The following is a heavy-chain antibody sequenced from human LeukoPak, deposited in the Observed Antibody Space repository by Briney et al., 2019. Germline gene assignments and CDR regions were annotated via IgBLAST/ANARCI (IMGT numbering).Heavy chain of an antibody. CDR3: ARDMYYGDYEIDY. Sequence: GGSLRLSCAASGFTFSSYNMNWVRQAPGKGLEWVSYITSSSSTIYYADPVKGRFTISRDNAKNSLFLQMNSLRDEDTAVYYCARDMYYGDYEIDYWGQGTLVTVSS. CDR2: ITSSSSTI. CDR1: GFTFSSYN. V-gene: IGHV3-48*02. D-gene: IGHD4-17*01. J-gene: IGHJ4*02.